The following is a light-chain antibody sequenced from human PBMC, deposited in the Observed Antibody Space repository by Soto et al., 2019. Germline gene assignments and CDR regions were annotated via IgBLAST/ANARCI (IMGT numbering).Light chain of an antibody. CDR3: QQRSNGVT. J-gene: IGKJ4*01. V-gene: IGKV3-11*01. Sequence: EIVLTQSPATVSLSAGERATLSCRASQSISSFLAWYQQKPGQAPRLLIYDASKRATGIPARFSGSGSGTDFTLTISSLEPEDFAVYYCQQRSNGVTFGGGTKVESK. CDR2: DAS. CDR1: QSISSF.